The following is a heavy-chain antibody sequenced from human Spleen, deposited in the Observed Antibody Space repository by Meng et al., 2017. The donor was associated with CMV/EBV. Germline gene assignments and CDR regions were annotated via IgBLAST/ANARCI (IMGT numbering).Heavy chain of an antibody. Sequence: GESLKISCAAYGFTFRSYAMNWVRQAPGKGLEWVAFIRYDGSNKYYADSVKGRFTISRDNSKNTLYLQMNSLRAEDTAVYYCAKDYCSSTSCYYGMDVWGQGTTVTVSS. CDR1: GFTFRSYA. J-gene: IGHJ6*02. D-gene: IGHD2-2*01. V-gene: IGHV3-30*02. CDR3: AKDYCSSTSCYYGMDV. CDR2: IRYDGSNK.